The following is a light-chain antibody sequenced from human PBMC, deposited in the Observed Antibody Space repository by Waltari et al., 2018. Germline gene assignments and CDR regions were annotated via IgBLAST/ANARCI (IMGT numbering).Light chain of an antibody. CDR2: VVT. CDR3: CSYATSSWV. Sequence: QSALTQPASVSGSPGQSIHISCTGTSNYVGSFNLFSWYQQHPGKAPKLMIYVVTKRPSGVSNRFSGSKSGNTASLTISGLQAEDEADYYCCSYATSSWVFGGGTRLTVL. CDR1: SNYVGSFNL. V-gene: IGLV2-23*02. J-gene: IGLJ3*02.